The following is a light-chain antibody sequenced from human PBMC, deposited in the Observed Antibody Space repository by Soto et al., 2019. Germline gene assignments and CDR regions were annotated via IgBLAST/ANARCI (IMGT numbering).Light chain of an antibody. CDR3: QQRSNWPAIT. CDR1: QSVSSY. V-gene: IGKV3-11*01. J-gene: IGKJ5*01. CDR2: DAS. Sequence: EIVLTQSPATLYLSPGERATLSCRASQSVSSYLAWYQQKSGQAPRLLIYDASNRATGIPARFSGSGSGTDFTLTISSLEPEDFAVYYCQQRSNWPAITFGQGTRLEIK.